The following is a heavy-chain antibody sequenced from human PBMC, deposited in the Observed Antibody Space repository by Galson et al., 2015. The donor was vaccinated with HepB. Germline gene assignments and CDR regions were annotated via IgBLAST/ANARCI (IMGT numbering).Heavy chain of an antibody. J-gene: IGHJ4*02. CDR3: ARQIPYGDYGL. CDR2: IYYSGST. V-gene: IGHV4-39*01. CDR1: GGSISSSSYY. D-gene: IGHD4-17*01. Sequence: ETLSLTCTVSGGSISSSSYYWGWIRQPPGKGLEWIGSIYYSGSTYYNPSLKSRVTISVDTSKNQFSLKLSSVTAADTAVYYCARQIPYGDYGLWGQGTLVTVSS.